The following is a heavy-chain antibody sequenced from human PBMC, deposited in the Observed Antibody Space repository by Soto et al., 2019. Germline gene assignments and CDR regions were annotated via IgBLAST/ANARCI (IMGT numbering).Heavy chain of an antibody. CDR1: GFTFSSYG. CDR3: AKGPAIVLVPAAMNYYSGMDV. J-gene: IGHJ6*02. V-gene: IGHV3-30*18. CDR2: ISYAGINK. D-gene: IGHD2-2*01. Sequence: QVQLVESGGGVVQPGRSLRLSCAASGFTFSSYGMHWVRQAPGKGLEWVAVISYAGINKYYADSVKGRFTISRDNSKNTLYLQMNSLRAEDTAVYYCAKGPAIVLVPAAMNYYSGMDVWGQWTTVTVSS.